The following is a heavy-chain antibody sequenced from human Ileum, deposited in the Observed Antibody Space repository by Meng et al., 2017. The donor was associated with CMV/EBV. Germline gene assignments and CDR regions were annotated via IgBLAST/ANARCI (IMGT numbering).Heavy chain of an antibody. J-gene: IGHJ4*02. CDR1: GFTFDDYA. CDR3: AGGIAAAM. Sequence: SLKISCAASGFTFDDYAMHWVRQAPGKGLEWVSGISWNSGSIGYADSVKGRFTISRDNAKNSLYLQMNSLRAEDTALYYCAGGIAAAMWGQGTLVTVSS. D-gene: IGHD6-13*01. CDR2: ISWNSGSI. V-gene: IGHV3-9*01.